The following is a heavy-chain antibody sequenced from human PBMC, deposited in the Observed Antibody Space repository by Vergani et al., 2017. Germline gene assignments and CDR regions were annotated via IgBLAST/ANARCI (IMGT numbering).Heavy chain of an antibody. V-gene: IGHV1-69*01. CDR1: GGTFRSYA. J-gene: IGHJ4*02. Sequence: VALGQSGAEVKKPGSSVKVSCKGSGGTFRSYAISCVRHAPGQGLEWMGGILPIFGTANYAQKFQGRFTIPADESTSTAYMELSSLRSEDTAVYYCARAGLIVGATSPYYFDYWGQGTLVTVSS. CDR2: ILPIFGTA. D-gene: IGHD1-26*01. CDR3: ARAGLIVGATSPYYFDY.